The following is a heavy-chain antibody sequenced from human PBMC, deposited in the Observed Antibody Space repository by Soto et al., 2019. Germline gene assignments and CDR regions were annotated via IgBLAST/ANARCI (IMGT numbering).Heavy chain of an antibody. CDR2: IYYSGST. J-gene: IGHJ5*02. D-gene: IGHD3-10*01. Sequence: NPSETLSLTCTVSGGSISSGGYYWSWIRQHPGKGLEWIGYIYYSGSTYYNPSLKSRVTISVDTSKNQFSLKLSSVTAADTAVYYCARDRRDYYGSGSYAENYNWFDPWGQGTLVTVSS. CDR1: GGSISSGGYY. CDR3: ARDRRDYYGSGSYAENYNWFDP. V-gene: IGHV4-31*03.